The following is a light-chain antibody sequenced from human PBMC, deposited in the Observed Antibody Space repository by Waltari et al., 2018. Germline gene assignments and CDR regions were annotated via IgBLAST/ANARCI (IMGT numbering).Light chain of an antibody. CDR2: WAS. CDR3: QQYYSTPQT. CDR1: QSVLYSPNNKNY. V-gene: IGKV4-1*01. J-gene: IGKJ1*01. Sequence: DFVMTQSPDSLAVSLGERATINCKSSQSVLYSPNNKNYLAWYQQKPGQPPKLPIYWASTRESGVPDRFSGSGSGTDFTLTISSLQAEDVAVYYCQQYYSTPQTFGQGTKVEIK.